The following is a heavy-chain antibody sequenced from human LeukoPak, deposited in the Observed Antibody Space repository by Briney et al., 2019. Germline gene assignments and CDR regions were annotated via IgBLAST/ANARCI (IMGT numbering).Heavy chain of an antibody. D-gene: IGHD1-26*01. CDR3: ARGSFVGSFWSDY. Sequence: SSETLSLTCTVSGGSISGYYWSWIRQPPGKGLEWIGYIFYSGSTNYNPSSTNYNPSLKSRVTISVDASKNQFSLKLNSVTAADTAVYYCARGSFVGSFWSDYWGQGTLVTVSS. CDR1: GGSISGYY. J-gene: IGHJ4*02. CDR2: IFYSGSTNYNPSST. V-gene: IGHV4-59*01.